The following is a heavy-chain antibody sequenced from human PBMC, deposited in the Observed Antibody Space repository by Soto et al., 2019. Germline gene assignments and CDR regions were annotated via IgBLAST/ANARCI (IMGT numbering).Heavy chain of an antibody. CDR3: AGTNWDSPFDY. Sequence: SETLSLTCTVSGGSISSYYWSWIRQPPGKGLEWIGYIYYSGSTNYNPSLKSRVTISVDTSKNQFSLKLSSVTAADTAVYYCAGTNWDSPFDYWGQGTLVTVSS. D-gene: IGHD7-27*01. V-gene: IGHV4-59*01. CDR1: GGSISSYY. J-gene: IGHJ4*02. CDR2: IYYSGST.